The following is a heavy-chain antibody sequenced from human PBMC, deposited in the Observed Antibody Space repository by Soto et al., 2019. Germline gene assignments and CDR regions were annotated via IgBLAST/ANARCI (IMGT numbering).Heavy chain of an antibody. Sequence: GGSLRLSCAASGFTFSSYGMHWVRQAPGKGLEWVSTVSAGGTTTYFADSVKGRFAISGDNSKNTVYLQMNSLRAEDTAVYYCANQYFDYWGPGTLVTVSS. CDR1: GFTFSSYG. CDR3: ANQYFDY. CDR2: VSAGGTTT. V-gene: IGHV3-23*01. J-gene: IGHJ4*02.